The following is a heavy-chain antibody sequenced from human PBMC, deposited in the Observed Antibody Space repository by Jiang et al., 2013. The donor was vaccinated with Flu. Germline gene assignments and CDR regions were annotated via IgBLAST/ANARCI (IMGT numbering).Heavy chain of an antibody. CDR3: ARLKTTVTTYYYYGMDV. CDR2: IYPGDSDT. CDR1: GYSFTSYW. J-gene: IGHJ6*02. V-gene: IGHV5-51*01. D-gene: IGHD4-17*01. Sequence: LKISCKGSGYSFTSYWIGWVRQMPGKGLEWMGIIYPGDSDTRYSPSFQGQVTISADKSISTAYLQWSSLKASDTAMYYCARLKTTVTTYYYYGMDVWGQGTTVTVSS.